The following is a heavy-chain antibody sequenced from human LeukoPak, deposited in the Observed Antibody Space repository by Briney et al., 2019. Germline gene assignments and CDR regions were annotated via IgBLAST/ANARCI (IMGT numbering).Heavy chain of an antibody. J-gene: IGHJ4*02. D-gene: IGHD2-2*01. CDR1: GYTFTGYY. V-gene: IGHV1-46*01. CDR3: ARVPRYCSSTSCYHLDY. Sequence: ASVKVSCKASGYTFTGYYMHWVRQAPGQGLEWMGIINPSGGSTSYAQKFQGRVTMTRDTSTSTVYMELSSLRSEDTAVYYCARVPRYCSSTSCYHLDYWGQGTLVTVSS. CDR2: INPSGGST.